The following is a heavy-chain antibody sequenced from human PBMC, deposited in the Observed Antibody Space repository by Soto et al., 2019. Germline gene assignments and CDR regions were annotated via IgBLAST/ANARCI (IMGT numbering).Heavy chain of an antibody. J-gene: IGHJ6*03. V-gene: IGHV3-23*01. Sequence: PGGSLRLSCAASGFTFSSYAMSWVRQAPGKGLEWVSAISGSGGSTYYADSVKGRFTISRDNSKNTLYLQMNSLRAEDTAVYYCAKGVRDRQNYYYYYMDVWGKGTTVTVSS. D-gene: IGHD3-10*01. CDR3: AKGVRDRQNYYYYYMDV. CDR1: GFTFSSYA. CDR2: ISGSGGST.